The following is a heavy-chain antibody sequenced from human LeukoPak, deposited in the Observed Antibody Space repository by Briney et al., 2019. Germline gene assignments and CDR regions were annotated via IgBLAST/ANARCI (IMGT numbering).Heavy chain of an antibody. CDR1: GFTFSSYS. CDR2: ISSSSSYI. D-gene: IGHD2-15*01. Sequence: GGSLRLSCAASGFTFSSYSMNWVRQAPGKGLEWVSSISSSSSYIYYADSVKGRFTISRDNAKNSLYLQMNSLRAEDTAVYYCASEYCSGGSRYSTAFDIWGQGTMVTVSS. CDR3: ASEYCSGGSRYSTAFDI. J-gene: IGHJ3*02. V-gene: IGHV3-21*01.